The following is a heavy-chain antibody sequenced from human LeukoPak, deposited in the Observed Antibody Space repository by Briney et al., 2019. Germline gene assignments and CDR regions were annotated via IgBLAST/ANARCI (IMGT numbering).Heavy chain of an antibody. J-gene: IGHJ4*02. D-gene: IGHD1-26*01. Sequence: SETLSLTCTVSGGSISSSSYYWGWIRQPPGKGLEWIGSIHYSGITYYDPSLKSRVTISVDTSKNQLSLKLSSATAADTAVYYCAKNSGDYPLDYWGQGTLVTVSS. CDR3: AKNSGDYPLDY. V-gene: IGHV4-39*01. CDR1: GGSISSSSYY. CDR2: IHYSGIT.